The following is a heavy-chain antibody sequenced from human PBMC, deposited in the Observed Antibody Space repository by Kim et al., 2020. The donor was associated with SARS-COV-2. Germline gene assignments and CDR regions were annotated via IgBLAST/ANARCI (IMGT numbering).Heavy chain of an antibody. CDR2: ISSSGSTI. J-gene: IGHJ4*02. D-gene: IGHD3-22*01. CDR1: GFTFSDYY. V-gene: IGHV3-11*01. Sequence: GGSLRLSCAASGFTFSDYYMSWIRQAPGKGLEWVSYISSSGSTIYYADSVKGRFTISRDNAKNSLYLQMNSLRAEDTAVYYCATTGVGSGYYPWYFDYWGQGTLVTVSS. CDR3: ATTGVGSGYYPWYFDY.